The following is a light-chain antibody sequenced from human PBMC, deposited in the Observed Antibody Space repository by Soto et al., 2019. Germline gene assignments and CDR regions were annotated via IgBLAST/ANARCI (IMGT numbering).Light chain of an antibody. CDR2: DAS. CDR1: QRVSNC. CDR3: QQYQIDWT. V-gene: IGKV1-5*01. J-gene: IGKJ1*01. Sequence: DIQMTQSPSTLSASVGDRVSITCRASQRVSNCLAWYQQKPGKAPTLLIYDASSLQSGVPSRFSGSGSGTEFTLTISSLQSDDFATYYCQQYQIDWTFGQGTKVDIK.